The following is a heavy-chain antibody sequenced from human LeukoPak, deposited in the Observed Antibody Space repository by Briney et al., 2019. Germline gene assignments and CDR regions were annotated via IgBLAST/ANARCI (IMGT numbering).Heavy chain of an antibody. J-gene: IGHJ6*03. V-gene: IGHV4-4*07. D-gene: IGHD6-6*01. CDR1: GGSISSYY. CDR3: AREGFSSSGYYYYYYYMDV. Sequence: PSETLSLTCTVSGGSISSYYRSWIRQPAGKGLEWIGRIYTSGSTNYNPSLKSRVTMSVDTSKNQFSLKLSSVTAADTAVYYCAREGFSSSGYYYYYYYMDVWGKGTTVTVSS. CDR2: IYTSGST.